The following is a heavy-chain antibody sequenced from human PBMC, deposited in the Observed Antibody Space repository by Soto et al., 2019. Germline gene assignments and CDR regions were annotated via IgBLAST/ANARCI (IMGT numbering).Heavy chain of an antibody. CDR3: ARGSEESYPGSRICER. CDR1: GITFGSRA. D-gene: IGHD3-10*01. V-gene: IGHV3-23*01. CDR2: ITDTGGDT. Sequence: GGSLRLSCVASGITFGSRAMSWVRQAPGGGLEWVSSITDTGGDTKYADSVRGRLTISRDNSKNTLNLLLSRLRAEDSALSSFARGSEESYPGSRICERWGRGRLFTVAS. J-gene: IGHJ4*02.